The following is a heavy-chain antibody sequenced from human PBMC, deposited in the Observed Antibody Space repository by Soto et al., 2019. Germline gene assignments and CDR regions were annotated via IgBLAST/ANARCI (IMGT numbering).Heavy chain of an antibody. Sequence: EVQLVESGGGLVQPGGSLRLSCAASGFTFSSYDMHWVRQATGKGLEWVSAIGTAGDTYYPGSVKGRFTISRENAKNSLYLQMNSLRAEDTALYYCAKDIAGEQLGVDYWGQGTLVTVSS. J-gene: IGHJ4*02. D-gene: IGHD6-6*01. CDR1: GFTFSSYD. CDR2: IGTAGDT. CDR3: AKDIAGEQLGVDY. V-gene: IGHV3-13*01.